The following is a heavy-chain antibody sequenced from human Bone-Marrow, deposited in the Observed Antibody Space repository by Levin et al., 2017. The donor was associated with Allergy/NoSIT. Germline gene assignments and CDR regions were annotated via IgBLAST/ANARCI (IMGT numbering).Heavy chain of an antibody. J-gene: IGHJ3*02. Sequence: GGSLRLSCTGSGFTFGDYGVSWFRQAPGKGLEWVGFSRRKAYGGTTENAASVKGRFTFSRDDSKSIAYLQMNSLKTEDTAVYYCTRAFDCTNGVCSDDAFDTWGQGTMVTVSS. CDR1: GFTFGDYG. CDR3: TRAFDCTNGVCSDDAFDT. D-gene: IGHD2-8*01. V-gene: IGHV3-49*03. CDR2: SRRKAYGGTT.